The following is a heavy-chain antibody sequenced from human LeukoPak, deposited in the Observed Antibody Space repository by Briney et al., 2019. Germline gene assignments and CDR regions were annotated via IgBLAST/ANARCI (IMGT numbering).Heavy chain of an antibody. CDR2: ISSNGRST. J-gene: IGHJ5*02. CDR1: GFPFSSYA. Sequence: GGSLRLSCAASGFPFSSYAMHWVRPAPGKGLEYVSAISSNGRSTYYANSVKRRFTISRDNSKNTLYLQMGSLRAEDMAVYYGARDLLEATTIFGVVIPGFDPWGQGTLVTVSS. CDR3: ARDLLEATTIFGVVIPGFDP. D-gene: IGHD3-3*01. V-gene: IGHV3-64*01.